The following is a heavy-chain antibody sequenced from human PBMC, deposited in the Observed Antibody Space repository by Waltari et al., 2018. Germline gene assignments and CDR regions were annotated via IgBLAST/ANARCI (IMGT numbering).Heavy chain of an antibody. J-gene: IGHJ4*02. V-gene: IGHV3-21*01. CDR3: VRSDYGDYVGGYY. CDR2: ISSSSSFI. Sequence: EVQLVESGGGLVKPGGSLRHACAASGLTFRGCTMSWVRQTPGKGLEWVSSISSSSSFIYYADSVKGRFTISRDNAKNSLFLQMNSLRAEDTSVYYCVRSDYGDYVGGYYWGQGTVVTVSS. CDR1: GLTFRGCT. D-gene: IGHD4-17*01.